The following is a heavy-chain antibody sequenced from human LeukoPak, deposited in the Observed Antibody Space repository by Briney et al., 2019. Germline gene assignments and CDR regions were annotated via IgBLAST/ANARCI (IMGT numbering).Heavy chain of an antibody. Sequence: GSLRLSCAASGFTFSSYAMHWIRQAPGKGLEWVAVISYDGSNKYYADSVKGRFTISRDNSKNTLYLQMNSLRAEDTAVYYCARDLSYCSGGSCYYFDYWGQGTLVTVSS. V-gene: IGHV3-30-3*01. J-gene: IGHJ4*02. CDR1: GFTFSSYA. CDR2: ISYDGSNK. CDR3: ARDLSYCSGGSCYYFDY. D-gene: IGHD2-15*01.